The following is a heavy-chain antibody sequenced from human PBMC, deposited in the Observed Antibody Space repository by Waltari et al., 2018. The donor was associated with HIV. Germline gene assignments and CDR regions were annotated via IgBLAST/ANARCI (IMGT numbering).Heavy chain of an antibody. J-gene: IGHJ5*02. Sequence: QVQLPESAPGLVKPSQSLSPTCTVSGGSISSRPYSRTCTRPTAGKGLQWIGRSYTRGSTKDNPALKRRVTISVDTSKKQCSLKLRSVSAADTAVYYCARAYYDFWSGTGSSGNWFDPWGQGTLVTVSS. CDR3: ARAYYDFWSGTGSSGNWFDP. V-gene: IGHV4-61*02. D-gene: IGHD3-3*01. CDR1: GGSISSRPYS. CDR2: SYTRGST.